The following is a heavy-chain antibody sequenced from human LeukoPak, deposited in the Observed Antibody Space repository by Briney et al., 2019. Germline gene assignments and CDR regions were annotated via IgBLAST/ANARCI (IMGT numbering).Heavy chain of an antibody. Sequence: TSETLSLTCTISGGSISSGSYYWGWIRQPPGKGLEWIGSIYHSGSTYYNPSLKSRVTISVDTSKNQFSLKLSSVTAADTAVYYCARAPFGELPNYMYYFDYWGQGTLVTVSS. CDR3: ARAPFGELPNYMYYFDY. CDR2: IYHSGST. D-gene: IGHD3-10*01. J-gene: IGHJ4*02. V-gene: IGHV4-39*07. CDR1: GGSISSGSYY.